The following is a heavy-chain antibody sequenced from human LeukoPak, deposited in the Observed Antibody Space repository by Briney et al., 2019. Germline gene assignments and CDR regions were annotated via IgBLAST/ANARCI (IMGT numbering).Heavy chain of an antibody. V-gene: IGHV4-34*01. D-gene: IGHD6-13*01. Sequence: SETLSLTCAVYGGSFSGYYWSWIRQPPGKGLEWIGEINHSGSTNYNPSLKSRVTISVDTSKNQFSLKLSSVTAADTAVYYCARSQRSPGYSSSWGAFDIWGQGTMVTVSS. J-gene: IGHJ3*02. CDR3: ARSQRSPGYSSSWGAFDI. CDR1: GGSFSGYY. CDR2: INHSGST.